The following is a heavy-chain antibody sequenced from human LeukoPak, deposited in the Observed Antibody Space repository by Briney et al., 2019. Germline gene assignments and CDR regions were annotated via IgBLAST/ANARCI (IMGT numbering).Heavy chain of an antibody. Sequence: SETLSLTCTVSGGSISSSSYYWGWIRQPPGKGLEWIGSIYYSGSTYYNPSLKSRVTISVDTSKNQFSLKLSSVTAADTAVYYCAREGGGYCSGGSCYSLPTYYFDYWGQGTLVTVSS. D-gene: IGHD2-15*01. CDR1: GGSISSSSYY. CDR2: IYYSGST. V-gene: IGHV4-39*02. J-gene: IGHJ4*02. CDR3: AREGGGYCSGGSCYSLPTYYFDY.